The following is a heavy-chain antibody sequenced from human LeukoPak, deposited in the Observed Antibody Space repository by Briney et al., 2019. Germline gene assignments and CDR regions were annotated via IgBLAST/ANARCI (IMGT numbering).Heavy chain of an antibody. CDR1: GGSISSYY. D-gene: IGHD3-22*01. CDR3: ARGSEYYYDSSNFDY. Sequence: SETLSLTCTGSGGSISSYYWSWIRQPPGKGLEWIGYIYYSGSTNYNPSLKSRVTISVDTSKNQFSLKLSSVTAADTAVYYCARGSEYYYDSSNFDYWGQGTLVTVSS. V-gene: IGHV4-59*01. J-gene: IGHJ4*02. CDR2: IYYSGST.